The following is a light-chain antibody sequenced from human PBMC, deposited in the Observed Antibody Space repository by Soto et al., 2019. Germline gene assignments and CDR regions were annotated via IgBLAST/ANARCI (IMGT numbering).Light chain of an antibody. CDR3: QHTNSFPLT. V-gene: IGKV1D-12*01. Sequence: DIQMTQSPSSVSASVGDRVTVTCRASQGISSWLAWYQQKPGKAPKLLLYAASTFQSGVSSRFSGSGSGTDFILTISSLQPEDFATYYCQHTNSFPLTFGGGTTVEIK. J-gene: IGKJ4*01. CDR1: QGISSW. CDR2: AAS.